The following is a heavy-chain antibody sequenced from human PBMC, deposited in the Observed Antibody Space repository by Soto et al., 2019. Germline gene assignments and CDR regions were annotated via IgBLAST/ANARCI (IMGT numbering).Heavy chain of an antibody. CDR2: ISASGGTT. D-gene: IGHD3-10*01. Sequence: EVQVLESGGGFIQPGGSLRLSCATSGFTFTSHSMTWVRQAPGMGLEWVSTISASGGTTFYADFVNGRFTISRDKSKNTVSLQMNSLRADDTAVYYCARGPLPQRGFHKASHGLDVWGRGTTVTVSS. CDR1: GFTFTSHS. J-gene: IGHJ6*02. V-gene: IGHV3-23*01. CDR3: ARGPLPQRGFHKASHGLDV.